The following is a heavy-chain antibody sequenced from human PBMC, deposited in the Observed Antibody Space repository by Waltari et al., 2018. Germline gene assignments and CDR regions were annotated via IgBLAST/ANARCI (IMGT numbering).Heavy chain of an antibody. CDR2: IYPYSGNT. CDR1: GSLFSNYG. Sequence: QLVQSGAEVKKPGASVKVSCKASGSLFSNYGITWVRKAPGQGLEWMGWIYPYSGNTKYEQSLQGRVTLTTDTSTTTAYMEIRSLRSDDTAIYYCARDDADSSNFGGFWGQGTLVTVSS. CDR3: ARDDADSSNFGGF. V-gene: IGHV1-18*01. D-gene: IGHD6-13*01. J-gene: IGHJ4*02.